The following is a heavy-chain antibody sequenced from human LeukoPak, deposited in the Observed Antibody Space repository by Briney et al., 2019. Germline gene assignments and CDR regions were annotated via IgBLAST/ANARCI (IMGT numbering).Heavy chain of an antibody. CDR3: ARDPFYFDY. J-gene: IGHJ4*02. CDR1: GCPFTTYT. Sequence: ASVKVSCKASGCPFTTYTINWVRQAPGQGLEWMGWINTNTGNPTYAQGFTGRFVFSLDTSVSTAYLQISSLKAEDTAVYYCARDPFYFDYWGQGTLVIVSS. CDR2: INTNTGNP. V-gene: IGHV7-4-1*02.